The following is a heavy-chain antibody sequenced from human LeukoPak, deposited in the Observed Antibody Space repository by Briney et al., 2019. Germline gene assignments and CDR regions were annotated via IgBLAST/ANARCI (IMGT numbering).Heavy chain of an antibody. V-gene: IGHV1-8*03. D-gene: IGHD2-2*02. CDR3: ARGPSYCSSTSCYRNNWFDP. CDR2: MNPNSGNT. Sequence: ASVKVSCKASGYTFTSYDINWVRQATGQGLEWMGWMNPNSGNTGYAQKFQGRVTITRNTSISTAYMELSSLRSEDTAVYYCARGPSYCSSTSCYRNNWFDPWGQGTLVTVSS. CDR1: GYTFTSYD. J-gene: IGHJ5*02.